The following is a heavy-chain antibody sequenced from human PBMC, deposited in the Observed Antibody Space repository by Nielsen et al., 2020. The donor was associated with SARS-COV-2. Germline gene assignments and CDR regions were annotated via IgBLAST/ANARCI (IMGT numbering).Heavy chain of an antibody. Sequence: SETLSLTCAVSGGSISSGGYSWSWIRQPPGKGLEWIRYIYHSGRTYYNPSLKSRVTIPVDRSKNQFSLKLSSVTAADTAVYYCARGGRITFGGADDAFDIWGQGTMVTVSS. V-gene: IGHV4-30-2*01. CDR2: IYHSGRT. D-gene: IGHD3-16*01. J-gene: IGHJ3*02. CDR3: ARGGRITFGGADDAFDI. CDR1: GGSISSGGYS.